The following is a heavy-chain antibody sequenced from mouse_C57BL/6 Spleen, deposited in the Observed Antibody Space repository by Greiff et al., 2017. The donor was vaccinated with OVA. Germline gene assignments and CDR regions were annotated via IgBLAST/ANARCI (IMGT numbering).Heavy chain of an antibody. Sequence: EVMLVESGGGLVKPGGSLKLSCAASGFTFSDYGMHWVRQAPEKGLEWVAYISSGSSTIYYADTVKGRFTISRDNAKNTLFLQMTSLRSEDTAMYYCARDTLGRGYYFDYWGQGTTLTVSS. CDR2: ISSGSSTI. CDR3: ARDTLGRGYYFDY. D-gene: IGHD4-1*01. CDR1: GFTFSDYG. V-gene: IGHV5-17*01. J-gene: IGHJ2*01.